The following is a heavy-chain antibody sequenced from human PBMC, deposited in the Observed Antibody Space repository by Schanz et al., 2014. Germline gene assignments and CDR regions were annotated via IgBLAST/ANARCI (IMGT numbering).Heavy chain of an antibody. Sequence: QVQLVESGGGVVQPGRSLRLSCAASGFMFSSYGMHWVRQAPGKGLEWVAVIWYDGSNKYYADSVKGRFTISRDNSKNTLFLQMNSLRAEDTAVYYCAKQHIVRGVIYLNWFDSWGQGTLVTVSS. CDR2: IWYDGSNK. D-gene: IGHD3-10*01. CDR1: GFMFSSYG. CDR3: AKQHIVRGVIYLNWFDS. J-gene: IGHJ5*01. V-gene: IGHV3-33*06.